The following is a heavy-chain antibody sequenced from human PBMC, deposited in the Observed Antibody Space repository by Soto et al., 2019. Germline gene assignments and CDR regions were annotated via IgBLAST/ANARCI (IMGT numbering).Heavy chain of an antibody. CDR3: AKQPASIRTFDY. D-gene: IGHD2-2*01. Sequence: GGPHRLPCAASGFPCTNYAMNRVRQDPGKGLEWVSTITGGGGGRTNYADSVKGRFTISRDNSKNTLYLQMNSLRAEDTAVYYCAKQPASIRTFDYWGQGALVTVSS. CDR2: ITGGGGGRT. CDR1: GFPCTNYA. V-gene: IGHV3-23*01. J-gene: IGHJ4*02.